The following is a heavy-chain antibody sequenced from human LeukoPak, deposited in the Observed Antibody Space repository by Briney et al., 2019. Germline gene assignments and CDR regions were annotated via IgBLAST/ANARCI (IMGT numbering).Heavy chain of an antibody. CDR2: IWYDGSDK. V-gene: IGHV3-33*01. Sequence: PGRSLRLSCAAFGFTFTNYAMQWVRQAPGTGLEWVAIIWYDGSDKYYTYSVKGRFTISRDNSKNTLYLQMNSLRAEDTSVYYCVRGLSPDYWGQGTLVTVSS. CDR1: GFTFTNYA. CDR3: VRGLSPDY. J-gene: IGHJ4*02.